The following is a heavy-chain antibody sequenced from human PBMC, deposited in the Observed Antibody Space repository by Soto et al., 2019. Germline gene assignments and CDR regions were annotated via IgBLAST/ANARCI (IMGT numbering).Heavy chain of an antibody. CDR3: ATSAVTALYFDY. CDR1: GGTFSSTA. V-gene: IGHV1-69*12. Sequence: QVQLVQSGADVKKPGSSVKVSCKASGGTFSSTALSWVRQAPGQGLEWMGGIIPKFKLANYAQRFQGRATFTADESTSTAYMELSTLRSEDTAVYYCATSAVTALYFDYWGQGTLVTVSS. CDR2: IIPKFKLA. J-gene: IGHJ4*02. D-gene: IGHD2-21*02.